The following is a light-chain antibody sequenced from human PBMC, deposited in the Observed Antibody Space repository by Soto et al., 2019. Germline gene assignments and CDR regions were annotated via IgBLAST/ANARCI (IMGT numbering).Light chain of an antibody. V-gene: IGLV2-14*03. CDR2: DVT. CDR1: SSVVGGYNH. J-gene: IGLJ2*01. CDR3: NSYTSTNTLV. Sequence: QSALTQPASVSGSPGQSITISCTGTSSVVGGYNHVSWYQQHPGKAPKLMIYDVTDRPSGVSNRFSGSKSGNTASLAISGLQAEDEADYYCNSYTSTNTLVFGGGTKLTVL.